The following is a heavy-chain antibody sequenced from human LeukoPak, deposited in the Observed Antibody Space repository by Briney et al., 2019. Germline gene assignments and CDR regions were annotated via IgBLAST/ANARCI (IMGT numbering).Heavy chain of an antibody. D-gene: IGHD2-21*02. CDR1: GITFSNYW. Sequence: GGSLRLSCAASGITFSNYWMKWVRQAPGKGLEWLATIKQDGSDKFYVDSVKGRFTISRDNAGNSLYLQMNSLRAEDTAEYYCATYHNTLTAKRSYYWGKGTLVTVSS. CDR3: ATYHNTLTAKRSYY. V-gene: IGHV3-7*03. CDR2: IKQDGSDK. J-gene: IGHJ4*02.